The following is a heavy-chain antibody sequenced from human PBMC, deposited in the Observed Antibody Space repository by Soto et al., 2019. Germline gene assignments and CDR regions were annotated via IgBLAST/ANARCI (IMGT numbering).Heavy chain of an antibody. CDR2: INPRSGDT. J-gene: IGHJ5*02. V-gene: IGHV1-2*02. CDR3: ARGTSYKYGWFDP. D-gene: IGHD2-2*01. Sequence: ASVKVSCKASGYTFTANYVHWVRQSPGQGLEWMGWINPRSGDTDYAQKFQGRVTMTRDTSISTVYMELTRLRYDDTAMYYCARGTSYKYGWFDPWGQGTLFTAPS. CDR1: GYTFTANY.